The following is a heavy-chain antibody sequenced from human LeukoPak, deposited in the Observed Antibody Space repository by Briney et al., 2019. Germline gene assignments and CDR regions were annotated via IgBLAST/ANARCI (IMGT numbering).Heavy chain of an antibody. D-gene: IGHD1-14*01. CDR3: AREILPDYNWNHRGCFDP. CDR1: GYTFTSYY. CDR2: INPRGGST. J-gene: IGHJ5*02. Sequence: ASVKVSCKASGYTFTSYYMHWVRQAPGQGLEWMGIINPRGGSTSYARKFQGRVTMTRDTSTSTVYMELSSLRSEDTAVYYCAREILPDYNWNHRGCFDPWGQGTLLTVSS. V-gene: IGHV1-46*01.